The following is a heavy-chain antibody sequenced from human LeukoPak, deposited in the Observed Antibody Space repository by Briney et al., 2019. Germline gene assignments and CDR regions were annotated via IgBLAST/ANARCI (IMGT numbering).Heavy chain of an antibody. CDR1: GFTVTSNY. CDR3: ARDRHYYDSSGYPFPSFDY. CDR2: IYTGGST. J-gene: IGHJ4*02. V-gene: IGHV3-53*01. Sequence: PGGSLRLSCAASGFTVTSNYVSWVRQAPGKGLEWVSVIYTGGSTYYADSVKGRFTISRDNSKNTLYLQMNSLRAEDTAVYYCARDRHYYDSSGYPFPSFDYWGQGTLVTVSS. D-gene: IGHD3-22*01.